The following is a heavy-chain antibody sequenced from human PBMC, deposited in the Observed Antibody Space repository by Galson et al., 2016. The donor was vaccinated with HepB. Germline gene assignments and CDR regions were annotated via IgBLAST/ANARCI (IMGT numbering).Heavy chain of an antibody. D-gene: IGHD1-26*01. CDR2: IDYFGST. V-gene: IGHV4-59*01. Sequence: SETLSLTCSVSGGSISSYYWSWIRQPPGKGLEWIGFIDYFGSTNYNPSLKSRVTISVDTSKKQFSLKLTSVTAADTAVYYCARADSGTSQEAGYFFDHWGQGTLVTVSS. CDR1: GGSISSYY. CDR3: ARADSGTSQEAGYFFDH. J-gene: IGHJ4*02.